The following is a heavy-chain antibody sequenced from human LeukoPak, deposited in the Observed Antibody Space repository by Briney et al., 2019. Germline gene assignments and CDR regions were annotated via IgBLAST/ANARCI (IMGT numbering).Heavy chain of an antibody. CDR2: IYTSGST. CDR3: AREGPEDAFDT. J-gene: IGHJ3*02. CDR1: GGSISSGSYY. Sequence: PSETLSLTCTVSGGSISSGSYYWSWIRQPAGTGLEWIGRIYTSGSTNYNPSLKSRVTISVDTSKNQFSLKLSSVTAADTAVYYCAREGPEDAFDTWGQGTMVTVSS. V-gene: IGHV4-61*02.